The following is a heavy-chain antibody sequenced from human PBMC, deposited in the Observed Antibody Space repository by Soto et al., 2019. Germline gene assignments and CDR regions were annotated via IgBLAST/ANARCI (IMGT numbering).Heavy chain of an antibody. CDR2: IYHSGSS. J-gene: IGHJ5*02. V-gene: IGHV4-59*01. CDR3: ARGNGDYGWFDP. D-gene: IGHD4-17*01. CDR1: GGSLKYYY. Sequence: QVQLQESGPGLVKPSETLPLTCTVSGGSLKYYYWSWIRQSPGKSLEWIGYIYHSGSSYFNPSLRSRGTMSIDMSKNQFSLQLRSVTAADTAVYYCARGNGDYGWFDPWGQGTLVTVSS.